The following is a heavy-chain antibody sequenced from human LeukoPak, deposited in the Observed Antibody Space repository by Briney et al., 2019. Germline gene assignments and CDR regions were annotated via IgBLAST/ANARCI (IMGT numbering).Heavy chain of an antibody. D-gene: IGHD2/OR15-2a*01. J-gene: IGHJ4*02. V-gene: IGHV3-21*01. Sequence: GGSLRLSCAASGFNFSNYSLNWVRQAPGKGLEWVSSINSGSLFRYYADAVQGRFSISRDNAKNSLYLQMNSLRAEDTAIYYCSRASFYNSGRIFDSWGQGILVTVSP. CDR3: SRASFYNSGRIFDS. CDR2: INSGSLFR. CDR1: GFNFSNYS.